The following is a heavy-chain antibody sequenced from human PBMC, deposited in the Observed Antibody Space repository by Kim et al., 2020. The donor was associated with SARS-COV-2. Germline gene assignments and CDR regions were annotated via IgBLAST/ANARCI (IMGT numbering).Heavy chain of an antibody. V-gene: IGHV3-30*01. Sequence: ADSVKGRFTISRDNSKNTLYLQMNSLRAEDTAMYYCARTDSGSYYSPFDYWGQGTLVTVSS. CDR3: ARTDSGSYYSPFDY. J-gene: IGHJ4*02. D-gene: IGHD1-26*01.